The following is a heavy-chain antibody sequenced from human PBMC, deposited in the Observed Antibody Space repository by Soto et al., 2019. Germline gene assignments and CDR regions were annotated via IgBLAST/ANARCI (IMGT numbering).Heavy chain of an antibody. CDR2: ISWNSGSI. J-gene: IGHJ3*02. V-gene: IGHV3-9*01. D-gene: IGHD6-19*01. Sequence: PGGSLRLSCAASGFTFDDYAMHWVRQAPGKGLEWVSGISWNSGSIGYADSVKGRFTISRDNSKNTLYLQMNSLRAEDTAVYYCAKDREIFGSGWYSAFDIWGQGTMVTVSS. CDR1: GFTFDDYA. CDR3: AKDREIFGSGWYSAFDI.